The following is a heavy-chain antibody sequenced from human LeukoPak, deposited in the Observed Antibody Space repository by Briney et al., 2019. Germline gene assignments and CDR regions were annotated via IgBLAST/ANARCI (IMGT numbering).Heavy chain of an antibody. D-gene: IGHD2-2*01. CDR1: GFTFSSYW. J-gene: IGHJ4*02. Sequence: GGSLRLSCVASGFTFSSYWMSWVRQAPGKGLEWVANIKQDGSEKYYVDSVKGRFTISRDNAKNSLYLQMNSLRAEDTAVYYCARDTNLDQAPDYWGQGTLVTVSS. CDR3: ARDTNLDQAPDY. V-gene: IGHV3-7*01. CDR2: IKQDGSEK.